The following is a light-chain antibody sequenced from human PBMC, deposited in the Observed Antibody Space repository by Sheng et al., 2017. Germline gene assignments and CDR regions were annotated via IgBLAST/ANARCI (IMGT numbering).Light chain of an antibody. CDR2: TNN. Sequence: QSVLTQPPSVSAAPGQKVTISCSGSSSNIGNNYVSWYQQLPGTAPKLLIYTNNQRPSGVPDRFSGSKSGTSASLAISGLRSEDEADYYCAAWDDSLSGLWVFGGGTKLTVL. J-gene: IGLJ3*02. V-gene: IGLV1-47*01. CDR3: AAWDDSLSGLWV. CDR1: SSNIGNNY.